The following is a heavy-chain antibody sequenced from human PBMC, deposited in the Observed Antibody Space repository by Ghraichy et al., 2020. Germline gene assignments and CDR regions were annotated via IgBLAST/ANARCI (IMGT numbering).Heavy chain of an antibody. D-gene: IGHD4-23*01. CDR3: ARGYGGNFPGYGMDV. V-gene: IGHV3-74*01. J-gene: IGHJ6*02. CDR2: INSDGSST. Sequence: GGSLRLSCAASGFTFSSYWMHWVRQAPGKGLVWVSRINSDGSSTSYADSVKGRFTISRDNAKNTLYLQMNSLRAEDTAVYYCARGYGGNFPGYGMDVWGQGTTVTVSS. CDR1: GFTFSSYW.